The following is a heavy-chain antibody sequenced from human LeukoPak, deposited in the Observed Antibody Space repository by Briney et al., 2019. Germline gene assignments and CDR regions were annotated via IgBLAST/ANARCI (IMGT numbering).Heavy chain of an antibody. J-gene: IGHJ4*02. CDR2: IYYSGST. Sequence: PSETLSLTCAVSGTFITSNSYFWGWIRQPPGKGLEWIGSIYYSGSTYYDPSLKNRVTISVDTSKNQFSLRLSSVTAADTAVYYCARQRVMDFGYWGQGTLVTVSS. D-gene: IGHD3-16*01. V-gene: IGHV4-39*01. CDR3: ARQRVMDFGY. CDR1: GTFITSNSYF.